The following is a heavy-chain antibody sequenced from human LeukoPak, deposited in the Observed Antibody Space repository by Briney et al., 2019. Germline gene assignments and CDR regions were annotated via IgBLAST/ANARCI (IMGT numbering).Heavy chain of an antibody. CDR1: GDSISCYS. J-gene: IGHJ4*02. V-gene: IGHV4-59*01. D-gene: IGHD3-16*01. CDR3: ARVGRGVHTWGSYSFDQ. Sequence: SETLSLTCTVSGDSISCYSWTWIRQPPGKGLEWIGFISYSGSTRYNASFESRVTISIDTSNNQFSMKLTSVTAADTARYYCARVGRGVHTWGSYSFDQWGQGALVTVSS. CDR2: ISYSGST.